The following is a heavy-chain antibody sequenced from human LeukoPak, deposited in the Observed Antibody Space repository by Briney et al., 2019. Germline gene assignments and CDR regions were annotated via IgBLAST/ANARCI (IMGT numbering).Heavy chain of an antibody. Sequence: GGTVRLSCAASGITFSSYGMSWVRQAPGKGLEWVSSISSTGGTTYYADSVKGRFTISRDNSKNTLYLQMNSLRAEDTAIYYCAKNGDRGAYCTGGTCYPYFYYYMDVWGKGTTVTI. J-gene: IGHJ6*03. CDR1: GITFSSYG. D-gene: IGHD2-15*01. V-gene: IGHV3-23*01. CDR3: AKNGDRGAYCTGGTCYPYFYYYMDV. CDR2: ISSTGGTT.